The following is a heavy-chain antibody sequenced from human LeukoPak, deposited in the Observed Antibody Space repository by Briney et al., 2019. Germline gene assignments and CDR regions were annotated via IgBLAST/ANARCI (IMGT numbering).Heavy chain of an antibody. J-gene: IGHJ4*02. Sequence: GGSLRLSCAASGFTFSRYAMNWVRQAPGKGLEWVSYISTSGGTIYYADSVKGRFTISRDNAKNSLYLQMNSLRAEDTAVYYCARGWGASDYWGQGTLVTVSS. CDR3: ARGWGASDY. D-gene: IGHD3-16*01. V-gene: IGHV3-48*03. CDR2: ISTSGGTI. CDR1: GFTFSRYA.